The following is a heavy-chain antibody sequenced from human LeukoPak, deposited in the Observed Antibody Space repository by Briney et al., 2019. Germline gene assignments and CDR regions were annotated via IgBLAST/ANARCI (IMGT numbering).Heavy chain of an antibody. CDR1: GGSISSGGYY. V-gene: IGHV4-31*03. Sequence: SETLSLTCTVSGGSISSGGYYWSWIRQHPGKGLEWIGYIYYSGSTYYNPSLKSRVTISVNTSKSQFSLKLSSVTAADTAVYYCARGPADYGGLYNWFDPWGQGTLVTVSS. D-gene: IGHD4-23*01. CDR2: IYYSGST. J-gene: IGHJ5*02. CDR3: ARGPADYGGLYNWFDP.